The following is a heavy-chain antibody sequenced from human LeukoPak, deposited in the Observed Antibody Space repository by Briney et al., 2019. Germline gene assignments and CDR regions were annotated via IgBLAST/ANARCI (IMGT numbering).Heavy chain of an antibody. CDR3: ARVPHYYFGYGYFDX. CDR2: IDQSGTT. CDR1: GGSFSGYY. V-gene: IGHV4-34*01. D-gene: IGHD3-10*01. Sequence: SETLSLTCVVYGGSFSGYYWSWIRQPPGKGLEWIGEIDQSGTTNYNPSLKSRVTISIDTSKKQFSLTLTSMTAADTAVYYCARVPHYYFGYGYFDXWGQGTRVTVSS. J-gene: IGHJ4*02.